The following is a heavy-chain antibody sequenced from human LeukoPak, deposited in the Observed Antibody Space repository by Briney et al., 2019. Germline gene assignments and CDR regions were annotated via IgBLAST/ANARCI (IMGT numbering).Heavy chain of an antibody. CDR3: ARVPPTAPSYYGMGV. J-gene: IGHJ6*02. V-gene: IGHV4-59*01. D-gene: IGHD3-10*01. CDR1: GDSISSYY. Sequence: SETLSLTCSVSGDSISSYYWTWIRQPPGKRLEWIGYVYSTGSTNYSPSLKSRVTISVDTSRNQFSLNLNSVTAADTAVYYCARVPPTAPSYYGMGVWGHGTTVTVSS. CDR2: VYSTGST.